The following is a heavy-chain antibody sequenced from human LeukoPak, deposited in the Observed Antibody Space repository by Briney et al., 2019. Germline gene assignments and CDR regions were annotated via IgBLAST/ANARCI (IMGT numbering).Heavy chain of an antibody. CDR3: ARDRLIAAAGTLAGMDV. D-gene: IGHD6-13*01. CDR1: GGSISSGDYY. J-gene: IGHJ6*04. CDR2: IYYSGST. V-gene: IGHV4-30-4*01. Sequence: PSETLSLTCTVSGGSISSGDYYWSWIRQPPGKGLEWIGYIYYSGSTYYNPSLKSRVTISVDTSKNQFSLKLSSVTAADTAVYYCARDRLIAAAGTLAGMDVWGKGTTVTASS.